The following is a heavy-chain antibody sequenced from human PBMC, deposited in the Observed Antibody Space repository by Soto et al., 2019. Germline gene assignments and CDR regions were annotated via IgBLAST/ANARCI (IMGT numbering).Heavy chain of an antibody. CDR1: GFTFSSYA. J-gene: IGHJ4*02. V-gene: IGHV3-30-3*01. Sequence: GGSLRLSCAASGFTFSSYAMHWVRQAPGKGLEWVAVISYDGSNKYYADSVKGRFTISRDNSKNTLYLQMNSLRAEDTAVYYCARDRVIAVAGHFDSWGQGTLVTV. CDR3: ARDRVIAVAGHFDS. CDR2: ISYDGSNK. D-gene: IGHD6-19*01.